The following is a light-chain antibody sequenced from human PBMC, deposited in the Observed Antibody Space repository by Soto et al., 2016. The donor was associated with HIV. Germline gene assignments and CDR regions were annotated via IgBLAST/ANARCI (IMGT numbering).Light chain of an antibody. CDR1: SLRIYS. CDR3: SSRDSSGDHYV. V-gene: IGLV3-19*01. Sequence: SSELTQDPAVSVALGQTVRITCRGDSLRIYSASWYQQKPGQAPVVVIYGRQNRPSGIPDRFSDSNSGDTASLIITEAQAEDEADYYCSSRDSSGDHYVFGTGTKVTVL. CDR2: GRQ. J-gene: IGLJ1*01.